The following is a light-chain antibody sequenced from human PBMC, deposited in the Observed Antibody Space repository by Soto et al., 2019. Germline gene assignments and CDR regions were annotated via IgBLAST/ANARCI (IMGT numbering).Light chain of an antibody. Sequence: EIVMTQSPASLSVFPGERVTLSCRASQSISSNLAWYQQKPGQAPRLHIYAASTRATGIPARFSGSGSGTEFTLTISSLQSEDFAVYFCQQYNNWPLTFGGGTKVEIK. CDR2: AAS. V-gene: IGKV3-15*01. CDR3: QQYNNWPLT. CDR1: QSISSN. J-gene: IGKJ4*01.